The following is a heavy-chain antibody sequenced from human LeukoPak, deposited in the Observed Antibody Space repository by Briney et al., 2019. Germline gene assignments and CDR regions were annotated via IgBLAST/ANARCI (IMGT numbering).Heavy chain of an antibody. CDR1: GFTFSDYN. CDR3: AKDRDSSSWCGLDYYFDY. J-gene: IGHJ4*02. D-gene: IGHD6-13*01. Sequence: GGSLRLSCAASGFTFSDYNMRWIRQAPGKGLEWVSSISRSGSTKYYADSVKGRFTIFRDNAKNSLFLQMNSLRAEDPAVYYCAKDRDSSSWCGLDYYFDYWGQGTLVTVSS. V-gene: IGHV3-11*01. CDR2: ISRSGSTK.